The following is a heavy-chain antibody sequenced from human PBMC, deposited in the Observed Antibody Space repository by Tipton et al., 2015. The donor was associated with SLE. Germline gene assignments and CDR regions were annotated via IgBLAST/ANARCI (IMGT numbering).Heavy chain of an antibody. CDR2: INHSGST. D-gene: IGHD6-13*01. V-gene: IGHV4-34*01. CDR3: AREDSRGDY. J-gene: IGHJ4*02. CDR1: GGSFSGYY. Sequence: LRLSCAVYGGSFSGYYWSWIRQPPGKGLEWIGEINHSGSTNYNPSLKSRVTISVDTSKNQFSLKLSSVTAADTAVYYCAREDSRGDYWGQGTLVTVSS.